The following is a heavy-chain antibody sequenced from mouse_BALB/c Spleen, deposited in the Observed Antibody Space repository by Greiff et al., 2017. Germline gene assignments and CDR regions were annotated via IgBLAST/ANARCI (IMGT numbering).Heavy chain of an antibody. J-gene: IGHJ2*01. CDR2: INPYNGAT. CDR3: ARGLGYRYFDY. Sequence: VQLQQSGPELVKPGASVKISCKASGYSFTGYYMHWVKQSHVKSLEWIGRINPYNGATSYNQNFKDKASLTVDKSSSTAYMELHSLTSEDSAVYYCARGLGYRYFDYWGQGTTLTVSS. D-gene: IGHD2-2*01. V-gene: IGHV1-31*01. CDR1: GYSFTGYY.